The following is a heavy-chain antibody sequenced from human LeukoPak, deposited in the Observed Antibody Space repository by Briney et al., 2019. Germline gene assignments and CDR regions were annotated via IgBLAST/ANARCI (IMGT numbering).Heavy chain of an antibody. D-gene: IGHD2/OR15-2a*01. CDR2: IKQDGSEK. V-gene: IGHV3-7*01. CDR3: ARDLLGFGFEVFGY. J-gene: IGHJ4*02. Sequence: GGSLRLSCAAPGFTFSSYWMSWVRQAPGKGLEWVANIKQDGSEKYYVDSVKGRFTISRDNAKNSLYLQMNSLRAEDTAVYYCARDLLGFGFEVFGYWGQGTLVTVSS. CDR1: GFTFSSYW.